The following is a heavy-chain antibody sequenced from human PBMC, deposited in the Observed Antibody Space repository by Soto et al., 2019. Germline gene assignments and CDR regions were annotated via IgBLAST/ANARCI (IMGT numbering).Heavy chain of an antibody. CDR2: IYYRGST. V-gene: IGHV4-31*03. CDR1: GGSLSSVSYY. D-gene: IGHD3-16*01. Sequence: QVQLQESGPGLVKPSQTLSLTCSVSGGSLSSVSYYWSWIRQHPGKGLEWIGYIYYRGSTYYNPSLKSRVSISVDTAKNQFSLKLSFVTAADKAVYYCAREGGDGVDSWGQGTLVIVSS. CDR3: AREGGDGVDS. J-gene: IGHJ4*02.